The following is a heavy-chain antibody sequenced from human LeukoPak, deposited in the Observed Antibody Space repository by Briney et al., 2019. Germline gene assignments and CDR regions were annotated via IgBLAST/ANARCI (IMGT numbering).Heavy chain of an antibody. J-gene: IGHJ4*02. CDR1: GDSISTYY. V-gene: IGHV4-30-2*01. CDR3: ARASPAHSGVDY. Sequence: SETLSLTCTVSGDSISTYYWSWIRQPPGKGLEWIGYIYHSGSTYYNPSLKSRVTISVDRSKNQFSLRLSSVTAADTAVYYCARASPAHSGVDYWGQGTLVTVSS. D-gene: IGHD1-1*01. CDR2: IYHSGST.